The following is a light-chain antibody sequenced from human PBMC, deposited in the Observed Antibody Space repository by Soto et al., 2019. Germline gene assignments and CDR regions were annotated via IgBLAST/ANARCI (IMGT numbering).Light chain of an antibody. J-gene: IGKJ3*01. CDR1: QSVVHSSNNKNY. CDR3: QQYYITPFT. Sequence: DIVLTQSPDSLAVSLGERATINCKSSQSVVHSSNNKNYLAWYQQKPGQPPKLLIYWASTRESGVPDRFSGSGSGTDFTLSISSLEAEDVAVYYCQQYYITPFTFGPGTKGGI. CDR2: WAS. V-gene: IGKV4-1*01.